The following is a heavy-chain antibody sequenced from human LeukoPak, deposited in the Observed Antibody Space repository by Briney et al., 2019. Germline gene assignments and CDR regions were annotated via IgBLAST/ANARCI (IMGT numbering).Heavy chain of an antibody. Sequence: GGSLRLSCAASGFTFSSYGMHWVRQAPGKGLEWVAVISYDGSNKYYADSVKGRFTISRDNSKNTLYLQMNSLRAEDTAVYYCAKSPPLEGPLGHMDVWGKGTTVTVSS. CDR3: AKSPPLEGPLGHMDV. J-gene: IGHJ6*03. D-gene: IGHD3-3*01. CDR2: ISYDGSNK. V-gene: IGHV3-30*18. CDR1: GFTFSSYG.